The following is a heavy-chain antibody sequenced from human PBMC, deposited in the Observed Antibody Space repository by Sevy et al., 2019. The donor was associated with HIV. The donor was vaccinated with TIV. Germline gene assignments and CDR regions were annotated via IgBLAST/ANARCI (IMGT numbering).Heavy chain of an antibody. V-gene: IGHV3-23*01. J-gene: IGHJ4*02. D-gene: IGHD2-8*01. CDR2: LSFGCGEI. CDR3: AREGCTKPHDY. Sequence: GGSLRLSCAASGFNFSKYSMSWVCQPPGKGLEWVSTLSFGCGEINYADSVKGRFTISRVNSKSSVYLQMNNLRPEDTAVYYCAREGCTKPHDYWGQGSLVTVSS. CDR1: GFNFSKYS.